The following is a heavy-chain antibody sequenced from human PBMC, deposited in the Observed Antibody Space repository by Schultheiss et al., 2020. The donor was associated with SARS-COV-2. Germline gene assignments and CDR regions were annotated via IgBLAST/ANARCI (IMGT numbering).Heavy chain of an antibody. D-gene: IGHD1-14*01. CDR2: IYYSGST. Sequence: SQTLSLTCTVSGGSISSSSYYWGWIRQPPGKGLEWIGSIYYSGSTYYNPSLKSRITISVDTSKRQFSLKLSSVTAADTAVYYCARRKRQSPYYYYYMDVWGKGTTVTVSS. J-gene: IGHJ6*03. V-gene: IGHV4-39*07. CDR1: GGSISSSSYY. CDR3: ARRKRQSPYYYYYMDV.